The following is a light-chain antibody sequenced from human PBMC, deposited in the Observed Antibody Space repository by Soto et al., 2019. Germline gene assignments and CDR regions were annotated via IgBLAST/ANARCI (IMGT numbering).Light chain of an antibody. Sequence: EIVLTQSPATLAGSPGETVTLSCRASQSVRSYLAWYQQKPGQAPRLLIYDASNRATGIPARFSGSGSGTDFTLTISSLEPEDFAVYYCQQRSNWPPLTFGGGTKVDI. J-gene: IGKJ4*01. CDR2: DAS. CDR3: QQRSNWPPLT. V-gene: IGKV3-11*01. CDR1: QSVRSY.